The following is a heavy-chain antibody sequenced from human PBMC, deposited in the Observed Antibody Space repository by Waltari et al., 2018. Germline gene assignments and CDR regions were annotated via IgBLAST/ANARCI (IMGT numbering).Heavy chain of an antibody. J-gene: IGHJ4*02. CDR1: GFTFSSYG. D-gene: IGHD1-26*01. V-gene: IGHV3-30*02. CDR3: AKEGSGSPH. Sequence: QVQLVESGGGVVQPGGSLRLSCAASGFTFSSYGMHWVRQAPGKGLEWVAFIRYDGSNKYYADSVKGRFTISRDNSKNTLYLQMNSLRAEDTAVYYCAKEGSGSPHWGQGTLVTVSS. CDR2: IRYDGSNK.